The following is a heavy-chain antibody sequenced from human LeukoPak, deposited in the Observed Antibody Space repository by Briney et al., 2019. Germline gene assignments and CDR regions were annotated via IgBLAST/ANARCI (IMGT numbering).Heavy chain of an antibody. V-gene: IGHV3-7*01. D-gene: IGHD3-9*01. CDR2: IKQDGSEK. CDR1: GLTFSSYW. J-gene: IGHJ4*02. CDR3: ARRGVYYDILTGYTDTTFDY. Sequence: GGSLRLSCAASGLTFSSYWMSWVRQAPGKGLEWVANIKQDGSEKYYVDSVKGRFTISRDNAKNSLYLQMNSLRAEDTAVYYCARRGVYYDILTGYTDTTFDYWGQGTLVTVSS.